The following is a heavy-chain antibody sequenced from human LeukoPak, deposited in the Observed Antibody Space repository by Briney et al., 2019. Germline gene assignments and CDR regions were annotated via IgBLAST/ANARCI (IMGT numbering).Heavy chain of an antibody. V-gene: IGHV3-23*01. D-gene: IGHD3-10*01. CDR2: VSAGGGST. CDR3: AKRLYGSGGYYQFDY. CDR1: GFTFSGYA. J-gene: IGHJ4*02. Sequence: GGSLRLSCAASGFTFSGYAMTWVRQAPGKGLEWVSTVSAGGGSTYYADSVKGRFTISRDKPKNTLHLQMNSLRAEDTAVYYCAKRLYGSGGYYQFDYWGQGTLVTVSS.